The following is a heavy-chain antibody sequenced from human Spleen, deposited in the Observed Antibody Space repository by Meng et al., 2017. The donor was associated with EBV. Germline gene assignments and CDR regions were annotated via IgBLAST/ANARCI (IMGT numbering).Heavy chain of an antibody. CDR2: IFHTGST. CDR3: ALFVWGSYRDNWFDP. CDR1: GGYISSNNW. D-gene: IGHD3-16*02. V-gene: IGHV4-4*02. Sequence: VQVSGSGPGLVKPSGTLSLTCAVSGGYISSNNWWNWVRQPPGKGLEWIGEIFHTGSTNYNPSLKSRVSISIDKSKNQFSLKLNSVTAADTAVYYCALFVWGSYRDNWFDPWGQGTLVTVSS. J-gene: IGHJ5*02.